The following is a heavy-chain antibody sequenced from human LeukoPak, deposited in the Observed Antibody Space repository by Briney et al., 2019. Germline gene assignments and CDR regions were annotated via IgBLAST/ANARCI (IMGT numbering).Heavy chain of an antibody. Sequence: GGSLSLSCGAFGFTFSSYAMIWVRQAPGKGLEWVSPISGGGGGRYYADSVKGRFTISRANSKNQLYLQLTSLRAEETAVYYCTKELRSSYQYVILSVYLSAINYWGQGTLVTVSS. V-gene: IGHV3-23*01. CDR1: GFTFSSYA. CDR2: ISGGGGGR. J-gene: IGHJ4*02. D-gene: IGHD3-9*01. CDR3: TKELRSSYQYVILSVYLSAINY.